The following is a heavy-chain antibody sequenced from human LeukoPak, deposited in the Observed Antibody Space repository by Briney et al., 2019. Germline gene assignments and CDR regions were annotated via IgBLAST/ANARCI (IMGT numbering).Heavy chain of an antibody. Sequence: PSETLSLTCAVYGGSFSGYYWSWIRPPPGKGLEWIGEINHSGSTNYNPSLKSRVTVSVDTSKNQFSLKLSSVTAADTAVYYCASNEYSGSYYFDYWGQGTLVTVSS. J-gene: IGHJ4*02. CDR3: ASNEYSGSYYFDY. D-gene: IGHD1-26*01. V-gene: IGHV4-34*01. CDR2: INHSGST. CDR1: GGSFSGYY.